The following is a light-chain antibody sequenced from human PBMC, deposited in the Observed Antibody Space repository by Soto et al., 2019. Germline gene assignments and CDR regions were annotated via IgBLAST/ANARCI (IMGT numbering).Light chain of an antibody. CDR2: DAS. Sequence: EIVLTQSPATLSLSPGERATLSCRASQSVSSSLAWYQQKPGQTPRLLIYDASNRATGIPARFSGSGSGTDFTLTNSSLEPEDFAVYYCQQRTNWPITFGQGTRLGIK. J-gene: IGKJ5*01. V-gene: IGKV3-11*01. CDR3: QQRTNWPIT. CDR1: QSVSSS.